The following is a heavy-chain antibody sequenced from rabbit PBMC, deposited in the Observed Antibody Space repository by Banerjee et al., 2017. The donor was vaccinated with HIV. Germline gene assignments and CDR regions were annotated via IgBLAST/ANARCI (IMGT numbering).Heavy chain of an antibody. V-gene: IGHV1S40*01. J-gene: IGHJ4*01. CDR3: ARKVDGAGYGYEL. CDR2: IYAGSRDTT. Sequence: QQLVESGGGLVKPGASLTLTCTASGIDFSSSYYMCWVRQAPGKGLEYIGCIYAGSRDTTYYASWAKGRFTISKTSSTMVTLQMTSLTAADTATYFCARKVDGAGYGYELWGPGTLVTVS. D-gene: IGHD6-1*01. CDR1: GIDFSSSYY.